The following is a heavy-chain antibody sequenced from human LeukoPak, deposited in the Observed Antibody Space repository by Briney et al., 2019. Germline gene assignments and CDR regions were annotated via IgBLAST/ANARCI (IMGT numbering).Heavy chain of an antibody. J-gene: IGHJ6*02. V-gene: IGHV3-23*01. CDR2: ISGSGGST. CDR1: GFTFSSYA. D-gene: IGHD1-14*01. Sequence: GGSPRLSCAASGFTFSSYAMSWVRQAPGKGLEWVSAISGSGGSTYYADSVKGRFTISRDNSKNTLYLQMNSLRAEDTAVYYCARDRKRAYYYYYGMDVWGQGTTVTVSS. CDR3: ARDRKRAYYYYYGMDV.